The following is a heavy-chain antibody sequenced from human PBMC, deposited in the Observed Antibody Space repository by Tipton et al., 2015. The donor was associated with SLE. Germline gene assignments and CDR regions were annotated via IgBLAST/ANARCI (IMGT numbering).Heavy chain of an antibody. V-gene: IGHV4-61*09. D-gene: IGHD6-13*01. Sequence: TLSLTCTVSGGSISSGSYYWTWIRQPAGEGLEWIGYIYTTGSTNHNPSLKSRVTISVDTSKNQFSLELSSVTAADTAVYYCARGGRAPLRSSWSNAFDIWGQGTMVTVSS. J-gene: IGHJ3*02. CDR3: ARGGRAPLRSSWSNAFDI. CDR1: GGSISSGSYY. CDR2: IYTTGST.